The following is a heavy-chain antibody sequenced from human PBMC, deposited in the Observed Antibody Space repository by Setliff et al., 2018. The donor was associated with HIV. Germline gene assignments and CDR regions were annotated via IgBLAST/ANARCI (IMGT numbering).Heavy chain of an antibody. D-gene: IGHD3-22*01. CDR2: IYYSGST. V-gene: IGHV4-39*07. J-gene: IGHJ4*02. CDR3: ARAKSSGYWPWYFDY. CDR1: GGSISSSSYY. Sequence: SETRSLTCIVSGGSISSSSYYWGWIRQPPGKGLEWIGSIYYSGSTYYNPSLKSRVTISVDTSKNQFSLKLSSVTAADTAVYNCARAKSSGYWPWYFDYWGQGTLVTVSS.